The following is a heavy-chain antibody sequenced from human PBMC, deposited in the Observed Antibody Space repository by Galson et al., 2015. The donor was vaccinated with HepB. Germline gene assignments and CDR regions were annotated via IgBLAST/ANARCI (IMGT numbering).Heavy chain of an antibody. J-gene: IGHJ5*02. V-gene: IGHV7-4-1*02. CDR1: GYTFSTYA. CDR2: INTNTGNP. Sequence: SVKVSCKASGYTFSTYAINWVRQAPGQGLEWMGWINTNTGNPTYAQGFTGRFVFSLDTSVSTAYLQITSLKAEDTAVYYCARDHPPGGNWFDPWGQGTLVTVSS. CDR3: ARDHPPGGNWFDP. D-gene: IGHD1-26*01.